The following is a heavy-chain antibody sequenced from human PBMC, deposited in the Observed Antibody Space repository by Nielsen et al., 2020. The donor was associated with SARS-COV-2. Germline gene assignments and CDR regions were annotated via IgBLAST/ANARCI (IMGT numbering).Heavy chain of an antibody. CDR1: GYTFTSYD. V-gene: IGHV1-8*01. D-gene: IGHD3-10*01. CDR3: ARVEVTMVRGVIGYFDY. CDR2: MNPNSGNT. J-gene: IGHJ4*02. Sequence: ASVKVSCKASGYTFTSYDINWVRQATGQGLEWMGWMNPNSGNTGYAQKFQGRVTMTRDTSISTAYMELSRLRSDDTAVYYCARVEVTMVRGVIGYFDYWGQGTLVTVSS.